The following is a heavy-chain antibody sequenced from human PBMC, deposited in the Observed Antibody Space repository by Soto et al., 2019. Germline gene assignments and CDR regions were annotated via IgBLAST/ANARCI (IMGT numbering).Heavy chain of an antibody. V-gene: IGHV3-73*01. CDR1: GFTFSDST. CDR2: IRSKTNTYAT. CDR3: TRQWLLWGPFDN. D-gene: IGHD3-3*01. J-gene: IGHJ4*02. Sequence: GGSLRLSCAASGFTFSDSTIHWVRQASGKGLEWVGRIRSKTNTYATAYAASVKGRLTISRDDSKNTAYLQMNSLKSEDTAVYYCTRQWLLWGPFDNWGQRT.